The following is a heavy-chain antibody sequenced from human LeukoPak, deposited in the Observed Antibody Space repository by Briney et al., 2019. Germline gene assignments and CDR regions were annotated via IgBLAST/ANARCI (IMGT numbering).Heavy chain of an antibody. CDR3: ARYIRGPDYYIDV. Sequence: SDTLSLTCTASGGSLSSDYWSWIRQPPGKGLEWIGYVSYSGSTNYNPSLNSRLTISLDTSKTRFSLKLSSVTAADTAKYFCARYIRGPDYYIDVWGRGTTVTVSS. CDR2: VSYSGST. D-gene: IGHD1-14*01. V-gene: IGHV4-59*07. J-gene: IGHJ6*03. CDR1: GGSLSSDY.